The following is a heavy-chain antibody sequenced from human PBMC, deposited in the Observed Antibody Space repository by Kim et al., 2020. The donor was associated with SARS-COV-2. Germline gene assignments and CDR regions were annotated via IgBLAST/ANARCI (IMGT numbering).Heavy chain of an antibody. CDR3: ARDLERSLFDP. CDR2: T. V-gene: IGHV1-46*01. D-gene: IGHD1-1*01. Sequence: TSYAQKFQGRVTMTRDTSTSTVYMELSSLRSEDTAVYYCARDLERSLFDPWGQGTLVTVSS. J-gene: IGHJ5*02.